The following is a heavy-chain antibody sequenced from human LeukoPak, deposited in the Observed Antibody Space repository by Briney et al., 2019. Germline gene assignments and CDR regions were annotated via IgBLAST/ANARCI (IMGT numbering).Heavy chain of an antibody. J-gene: IGHJ4*02. Sequence: PGGSLRLSCAASGFTVSSNYMSWVRQPPGKGLEWIGEINHSGSTNYNPSLKSRVTISVDTSKNQFSLKLSSVTAADTAVYYCARGGLMDGDYVSDDYWGQETLVTVSS. CDR2: INHSGST. V-gene: IGHV4-34*01. CDR1: GFTVSSNY. D-gene: IGHD4-17*01. CDR3: ARGGLMDGDYVSDDY.